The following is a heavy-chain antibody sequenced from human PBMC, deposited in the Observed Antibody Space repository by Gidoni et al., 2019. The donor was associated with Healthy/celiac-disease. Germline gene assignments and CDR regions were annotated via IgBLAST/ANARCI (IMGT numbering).Heavy chain of an antibody. CDR2: INAGNGNP. CDR1: GFNFTSYA. CDR3: ARSITMVRGVILYFDY. Sequence: QVQLVQSGAEVKKPGASVKVSCTAYGFNFTSYAMHWVRQAPGQSLEWMGWINAGNGNPKYSQKFQVRVTITSDTSASTAYMELSSLISEDTAVYYCARSITMVRGVILYFDYWGQGTLVTVSS. V-gene: IGHV1-3*01. J-gene: IGHJ4*02. D-gene: IGHD3-10*01.